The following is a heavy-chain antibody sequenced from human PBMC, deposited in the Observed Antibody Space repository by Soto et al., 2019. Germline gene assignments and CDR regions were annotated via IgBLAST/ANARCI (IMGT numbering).Heavy chain of an antibody. CDR1: GFTFGDYA. V-gene: IGHV3-49*03. Sequence: GGSLRLSCTASGFTFGDYAMSWFRQAPGKGLEWVGFIRSKAYGGTTEYAASVKGRFTISRDDSKSIAYLQMNSLKTEDTAVYYCTRDPADIVVVVAATHTDAFDIWGQGTMVTVS. CDR3: TRDPADIVVVVAATHTDAFDI. CDR2: IRSKAYGGTT. J-gene: IGHJ3*02. D-gene: IGHD2-15*01.